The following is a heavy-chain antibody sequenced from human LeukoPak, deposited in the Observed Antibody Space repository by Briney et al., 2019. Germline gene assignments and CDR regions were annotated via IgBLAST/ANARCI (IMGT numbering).Heavy chain of an antibody. J-gene: IGHJ4*02. CDR3: TTAPLGSGWLIDY. V-gene: IGHV3-15*01. Sequence: PGGSLRLSCAASGFTFSNAWMSWVRQAPGKGLEWVGRIKSKTDGGTTDYAAPVKGRFTISRDDSKNTLYLQMSSLKTEDTAVYYCTTAPLGSGWLIDYWGQGTLVTVSS. D-gene: IGHD5-24*01. CDR1: GFTFSNAW. CDR2: IKSKTDGGTT.